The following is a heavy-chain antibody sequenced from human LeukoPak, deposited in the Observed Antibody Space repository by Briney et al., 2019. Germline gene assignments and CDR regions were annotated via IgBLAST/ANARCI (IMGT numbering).Heavy chain of an antibody. CDR2: INPNSGGT. D-gene: IGHD3-22*01. V-gene: IGHV1-2*02. CDR1: GYTFTGYY. Sequence: ASVKVSCKASGYTFTGYYMHWVRQAPGQGLEWMGWINPNSGGTNYAQKFQGRVTMTRDTSISTAYMELSRLRSDDTAVYYCARGDYYDSSAHYDPWGQGALVTVSS. J-gene: IGHJ5*02. CDR3: ARGDYYDSSAHYDP.